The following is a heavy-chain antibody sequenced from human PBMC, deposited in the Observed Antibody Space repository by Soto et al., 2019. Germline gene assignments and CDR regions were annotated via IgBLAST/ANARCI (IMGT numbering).Heavy chain of an antibody. Sequence: GGSLRLSCAASGFTFSSYAVSWVRQAPGKGPEWISSISGSGSTIYYADSVKGRFTISRDNSKNTLYLQMGSLRAEDTAVYYCAKVFYYYDSSGYYYFDYWGQGTLVTVSS. CDR3: AKVFYYYDSSGYYYFDY. J-gene: IGHJ4*02. V-gene: IGHV3-23*01. D-gene: IGHD3-22*01. CDR1: GFTFSSYA. CDR2: ISGSGSTI.